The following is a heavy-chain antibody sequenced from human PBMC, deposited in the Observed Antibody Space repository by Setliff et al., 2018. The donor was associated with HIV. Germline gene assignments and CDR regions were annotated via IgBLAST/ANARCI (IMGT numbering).Heavy chain of an antibody. J-gene: IGHJ5*02. D-gene: IGHD3-9*01. CDR1: GGSITNHY. Sequence: PSETLSLTCTVSGGSITNHYWSWIRQPPGKGLEWIGNIYHSGSTNYNPSLKSRVIMSVDTSKNQLSLKLSSVTAADTALYYCARDSVYYNILTGYGVGGFDVWGQGTLVTVSS. CDR2: IYHSGST. V-gene: IGHV4-59*11. CDR3: ARDSVYYNILTGYGVGGFDV.